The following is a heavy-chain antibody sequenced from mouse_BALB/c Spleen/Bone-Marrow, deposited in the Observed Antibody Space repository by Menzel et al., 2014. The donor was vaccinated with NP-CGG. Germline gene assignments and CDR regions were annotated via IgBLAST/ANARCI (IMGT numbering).Heavy chain of an antibody. V-gene: IGHV5-6-5*01. CDR1: GFTFSSYA. J-gene: IGHJ4*01. CDR2: ISSGGST. Sequence: VQLKESGGGLVKPGGSLKLSCAASGFTFSSYAMSWVRQTPEKRLEWVASISSGGSTYYPDSVKGRFTISRDNARNILYLQMSSLRSEDTAMYYCERDGSSYYAMDYWGQGTSVTVSS. CDR3: ERDGSSYYAMDY. D-gene: IGHD1-1*01.